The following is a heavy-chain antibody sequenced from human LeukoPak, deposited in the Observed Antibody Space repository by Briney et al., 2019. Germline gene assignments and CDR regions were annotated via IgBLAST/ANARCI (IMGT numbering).Heavy chain of an antibody. Sequence: ASVKVSCKASGYTFTSYDINWVPQATGQGLEWMGWMNPNSGNTGYAQKFQGRVTMTRNTSISTAYMELSSLRSEDTAVYYCARVITFGGVIVLFDYWGQGTLVTVSS. CDR1: GYTFTSYD. V-gene: IGHV1-8*01. CDR2: MNPNSGNT. J-gene: IGHJ4*02. CDR3: ARVITFGGVIVLFDY. D-gene: IGHD3-16*02.